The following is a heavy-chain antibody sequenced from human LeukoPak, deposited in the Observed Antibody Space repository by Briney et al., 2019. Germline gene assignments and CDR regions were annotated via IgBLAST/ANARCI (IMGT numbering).Heavy chain of an antibody. J-gene: IGHJ4*02. CDR3: ASRLGYYYGSGLDY. CDR1: GGSISSSNW. D-gene: IGHD3-10*01. CDR2: IYHSGST. V-gene: IGHV4-4*02. Sequence: SETLSLTCAVSGGSISSSNWWSWVRQPPGKGLEWIGEIYHSGSTNYNPSLKSRVTISVDKSKNQFSLKLSSVTAADTAVYYCASRLGYYYGSGLDYWGQGTLVTVSS.